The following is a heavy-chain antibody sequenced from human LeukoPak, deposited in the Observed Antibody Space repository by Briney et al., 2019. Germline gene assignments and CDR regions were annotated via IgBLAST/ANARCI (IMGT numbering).Heavy chain of an antibody. V-gene: IGHV3-7*01. CDR3: ASGLRYFDWFLDV. J-gene: IGHJ6*04. CDR2: IKQDGSEK. CDR1: GFTFSSYW. Sequence: GGSLRLSCAASGFTFSSYWMSWVRQAPGKGLEWVANIKQDGSEKYYVDSVKGRFTISRDNAKNSLYLQMNSLRAEDTAVYYCASGLRYFDWFLDVWGKGTTVTVSS. D-gene: IGHD3-9*01.